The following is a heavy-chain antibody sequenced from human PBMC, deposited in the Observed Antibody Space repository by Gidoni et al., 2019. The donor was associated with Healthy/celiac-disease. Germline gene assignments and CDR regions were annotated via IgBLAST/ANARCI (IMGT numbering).Heavy chain of an antibody. V-gene: IGHV4-39*01. Sequence: QLQLQESGPGLVTPSETLSLTCTVPGASNSSSSYYWGWIRQPPGKGLEWIGSIYYSGCTYYNPSLKSRVTISVDTSKNQFSLKLSSVTAADTAVYYCARRLGAAGSFDYWGQGTLVTVSS. J-gene: IGHJ4*02. CDR3: ARRLGAAGSFDY. D-gene: IGHD6-13*01. CDR2: IYYSGCT. CDR1: GASNSSSSYY.